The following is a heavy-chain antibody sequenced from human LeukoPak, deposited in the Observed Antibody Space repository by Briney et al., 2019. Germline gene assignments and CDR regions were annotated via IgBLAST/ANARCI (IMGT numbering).Heavy chain of an antibody. Sequence: GGSLRLSCAASGFTFSSYAMSWVRQAPGKGLEWVSAISGSGGSTYYADSVKGRFTISRDNSKNTLYLQMNSLRAEDTAVYYCAKDGRYCSSTSCYWDYYYYYGMDVWGQGTTVTVSS. CDR1: GFTFSSYA. CDR2: ISGSGGST. J-gene: IGHJ6*02. D-gene: IGHD2-2*01. CDR3: AKDGRYCSSTSCYWDYYYYYGMDV. V-gene: IGHV3-23*01.